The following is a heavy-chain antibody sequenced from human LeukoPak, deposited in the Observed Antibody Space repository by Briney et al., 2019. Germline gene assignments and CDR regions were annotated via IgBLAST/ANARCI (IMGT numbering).Heavy chain of an antibody. Sequence: SETLSLTCTVSGGSISSYYWSWIRQPAGKGLEWIGRIYTSGSTNYNPSLKSRVTISVDTSKNQFSLELTSVTATDTALYFCATSSGGTTVLPSAWGQGTLVTVSS. J-gene: IGHJ5*02. CDR1: GGSISSYY. CDR2: IYTSGST. CDR3: ATSSGGTTVLPSA. D-gene: IGHD2-15*01. V-gene: IGHV4-4*07.